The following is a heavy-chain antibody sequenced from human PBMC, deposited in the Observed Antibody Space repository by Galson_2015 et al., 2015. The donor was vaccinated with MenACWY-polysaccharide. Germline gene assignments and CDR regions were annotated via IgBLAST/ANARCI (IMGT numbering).Heavy chain of an antibody. V-gene: IGHV3-23*01. CDR1: GFTFSKYA. CDR3: AHPLSSYCTSISCYPWNDAFDI. CDR2: ISGSGGTT. D-gene: IGHD2-2*01. Sequence: SLRLSCAASGFTFSKYAMSWVRQAPGKGLEWVSAISGSGGTTHYADSVKGRFTISRDNSKNTMYLQMNSLRADGTAVYCCAHPLSSYCTSISCYPWNDAFDIWGQGTMVTVSS. J-gene: IGHJ3*02.